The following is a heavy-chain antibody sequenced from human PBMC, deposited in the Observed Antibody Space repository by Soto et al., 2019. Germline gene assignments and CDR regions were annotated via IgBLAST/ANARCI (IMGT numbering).Heavy chain of an antibody. Sequence: SETLSLTCAVSGGSISSVDYSWNWIRQPPGKGLEWIGYIYYGGSTYYNPSLQSRVTMSVDRSRNQFSLKLNSVTAADTAVYYCARVRREYDNSGPVDFWGQGTLVTVSS. CDR3: ARVRREYDNSGPVDF. CDR2: IYYGGST. D-gene: IGHD3-22*01. CDR1: GGSISSVDYS. V-gene: IGHV4-30-2*01. J-gene: IGHJ4*02.